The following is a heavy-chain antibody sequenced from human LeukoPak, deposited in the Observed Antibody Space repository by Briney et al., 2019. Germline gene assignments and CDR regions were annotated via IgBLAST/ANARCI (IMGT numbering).Heavy chain of an antibody. Sequence: ASVKVSCKASGYSFTSNYIHWVRQAPGQGLEWMGWISAYNGNTNYAQKLQGRVTMTTDTSTSTAYMELRSLRSDDTAVYYCARVGGALAAGMNWFDPWGQGTLVTVSS. CDR3: ARVGGALAAGMNWFDP. J-gene: IGHJ5*02. CDR1: GYSFTSNY. V-gene: IGHV1-18*04. D-gene: IGHD6-13*01. CDR2: ISAYNGNT.